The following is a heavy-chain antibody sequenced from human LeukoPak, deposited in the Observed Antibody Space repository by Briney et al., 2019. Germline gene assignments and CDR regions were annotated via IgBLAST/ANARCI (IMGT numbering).Heavy chain of an antibody. CDR1: GFTFSSYG. V-gene: IGHV3-30*02. D-gene: IGHD3-3*01. CDR2: IRYDGSNK. J-gene: IGHJ4*02. CDR3: AKDRDYDFWSGYGDY. Sequence: GGSLRLSCAASGFTFSSYGMHWVRQAPGKGLEWVAFIRYDGSNKYYADSVKGRFTISRDNSKNTLYLLMNSLRAEDTAVYYCAKDRDYDFWSGYGDYWGQGTLVTVSS.